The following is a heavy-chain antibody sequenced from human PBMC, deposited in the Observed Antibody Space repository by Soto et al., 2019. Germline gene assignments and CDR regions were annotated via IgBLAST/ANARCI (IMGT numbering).Heavy chain of an antibody. D-gene: IGHD3-10*01. CDR2: MNPGSGDT. Sequence: DSRKVSCKASGYSFTNNDVSWVRQATGQGLEGMGWMNPGSGDTGYAQKFQGRVTMTRDISIATAYMELSSLRSDDTAIYYCAKMESFGSLNWFDPWGEGTLVTGSS. CDR3: AKMESFGSLNWFDP. CDR1: GYSFTNND. V-gene: IGHV1-8*01. J-gene: IGHJ5*02.